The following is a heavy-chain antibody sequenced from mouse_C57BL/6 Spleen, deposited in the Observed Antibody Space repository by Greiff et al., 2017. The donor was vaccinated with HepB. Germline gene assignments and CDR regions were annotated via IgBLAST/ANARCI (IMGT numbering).Heavy chain of an antibody. CDR1: GYTFTSYW. CDR2: IHPNSGST. J-gene: IGHJ4*01. D-gene: IGHD3-2*02. CDR3: ARELRPYAMDY. Sequence: QVQLKQPGAELVKPGASVKLSCKASGYTFTSYWMHWVKQRPGQGLEWIGMIHPNSGSTNYNEKFKSKATLTVDKSSSTAYMQLSSLTSEDSAVYYCARELRPYAMDYWGQGTSVTVSS. V-gene: IGHV1-64*01.